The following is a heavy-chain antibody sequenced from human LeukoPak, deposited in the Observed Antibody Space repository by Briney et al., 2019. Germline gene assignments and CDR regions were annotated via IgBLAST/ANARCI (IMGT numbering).Heavy chain of an antibody. Sequence: SETLSLTCAVYGGSFSGYYWSWIRQPPEKGLEWIGEINHSGSTDYNPSLKSRVTISVDTSKNQFSLKLSSVTAADTAVFYCARHRRDYYYYYYMDVWGKGTTVTVSS. CDR2: INHSGST. V-gene: IGHV4-34*01. J-gene: IGHJ6*03. CDR1: GGSFSGYY. CDR3: ARHRRDYYYYYYMDV.